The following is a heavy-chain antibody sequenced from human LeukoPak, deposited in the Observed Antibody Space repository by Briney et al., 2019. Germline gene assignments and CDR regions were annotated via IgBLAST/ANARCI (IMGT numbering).Heavy chain of an antibody. D-gene: IGHD6-19*01. CDR3: ARVGSGDYFDY. CDR1: GYTFTSYY. V-gene: IGHV1-46*01. J-gene: IGHJ4*02. CDR2: INPSGGST. Sequence: ASVKVSCKASGYTFTSYYMHWVRQAPGQGLEWMGIINPSGGSTSYAQKFQGRVTMTGDTSTSTVYMELSSLRSEDTAVYYCARVGSGDYFDYWGQGTLVTVSS.